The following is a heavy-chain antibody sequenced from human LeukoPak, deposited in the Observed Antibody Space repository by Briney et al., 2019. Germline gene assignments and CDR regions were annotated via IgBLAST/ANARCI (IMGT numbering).Heavy chain of an antibody. Sequence: ASVKVSCKASGYTFTSYYMHWVRQATGQGLEWMGWTSPNSGNTGYAQKFQGRVTITRNTSISTAYMELSSLRSEDTAVYYCARGRRVHYDRSGYALDYWGQGTLVTVSS. CDR1: GYTFTSYY. V-gene: IGHV1-8*03. D-gene: IGHD3-22*01. CDR2: TSPNSGNT. CDR3: ARGRRVHYDRSGYALDY. J-gene: IGHJ4*02.